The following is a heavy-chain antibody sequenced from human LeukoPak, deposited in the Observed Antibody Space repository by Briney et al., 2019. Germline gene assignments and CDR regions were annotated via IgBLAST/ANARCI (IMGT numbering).Heavy chain of an antibody. D-gene: IGHD4-17*01. V-gene: IGHV7-4-1*02. CDR3: ARGNDYGDYPPRTYYYYMDV. CDR1: GYTFTRYA. Sequence: ASVKVSCKASGYTFTRYAMNWVRQAPGQGLEWMGWINTNTGNPTYAQGFTGRFVFSLDTSVSTAYPQISSLKAEDTAVYYCARGNDYGDYPPRTYYYYMDVWGKGTTVTVSS. J-gene: IGHJ6*03. CDR2: INTNTGNP.